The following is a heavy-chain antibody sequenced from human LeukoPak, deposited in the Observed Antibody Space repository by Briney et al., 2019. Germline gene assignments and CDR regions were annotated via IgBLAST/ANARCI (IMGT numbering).Heavy chain of an antibody. CDR1: GGSISSGSYY. V-gene: IGHV4-61*02. CDR2: IYTSGST. CDR3: AREDYANAFDI. D-gene: IGHD4-17*01. J-gene: IGHJ3*02. Sequence: SETLSLTCTVSGGSISSGSYYWSWIRQPAGKGLEWIGRIYTSGSTSYNPSLKSRVTISVDTSKNQFSLKLSSVTAADTAVYYCAREDYANAFDIWGQGTMVTVSS.